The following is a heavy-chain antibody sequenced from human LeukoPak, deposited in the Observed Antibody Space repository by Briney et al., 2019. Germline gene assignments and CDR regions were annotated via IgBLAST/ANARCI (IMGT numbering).Heavy chain of an antibody. CDR3: AREGGSGWYGMFDY. V-gene: IGHV3-21*01. CDR2: ISSSSSYI. D-gene: IGHD6-19*01. J-gene: IGHJ4*02. CDR1: GFTFSSYS. Sequence: KTGGSLRLPCAASGFTFSSYSMNWVRQAPGKGLEWVSSISSSSSYIYYADSVKGRFTISRDNAKNSLYLQMNSLRAEDTAVYYCAREGGSGWYGMFDYWGQGTLVTVSS.